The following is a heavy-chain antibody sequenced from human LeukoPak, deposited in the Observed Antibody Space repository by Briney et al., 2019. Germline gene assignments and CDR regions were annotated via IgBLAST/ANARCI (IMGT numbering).Heavy chain of an antibody. CDR1: GGTFSSYA. D-gene: IGHD3-10*01. CDR2: IIPIFGTA. Sequence: ASVKVSCKASGGTFSSYAISWVRQAPGQGLEWMGGIIPIFGTANYAQKFQGRVTITADESTSTAYMELSSLRSEDTAVYYCARDQDRGGLTYYGMDVWGQGTTVTVSS. V-gene: IGHV1-69*13. CDR3: ARDQDRGGLTYYGMDV. J-gene: IGHJ6*02.